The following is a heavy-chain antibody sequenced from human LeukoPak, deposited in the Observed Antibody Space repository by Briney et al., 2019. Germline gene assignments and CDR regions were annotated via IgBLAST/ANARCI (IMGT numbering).Heavy chain of an antibody. V-gene: IGHV4-31*03. Sequence: SQTLSLTCTVSGGSISSGGYYWSWIRQHPGKGREWIGYIYYSGSTYYNPYLKSRVTISVDTSKNRFSLKLSSVTAADTAVYYCARLGDDSSGPLLFDYWGQGTLVTVSS. CDR3: ARLGDDSSGPLLFDY. CDR2: IYYSGST. J-gene: IGHJ4*02. D-gene: IGHD3-22*01. CDR1: GGSISSGGYY.